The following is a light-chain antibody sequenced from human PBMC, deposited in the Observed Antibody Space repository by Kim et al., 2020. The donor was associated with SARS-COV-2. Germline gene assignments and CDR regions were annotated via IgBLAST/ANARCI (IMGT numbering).Light chain of an antibody. CDR2: DNN. Sequence: GQKVNISFSGSNSNIGNNYVSWYQQLPGTAPKLLIYDNNKRPSGIPDRFSGSKSDTSATLGITGLQTGDEADYYCGTWDGSLSAAVFGGGTKLTVL. CDR1: NSNIGNNY. J-gene: IGLJ3*02. CDR3: GTWDGSLSAAV. V-gene: IGLV1-51*01.